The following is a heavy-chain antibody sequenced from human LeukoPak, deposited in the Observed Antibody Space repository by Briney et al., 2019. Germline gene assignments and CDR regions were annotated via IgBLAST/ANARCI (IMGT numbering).Heavy chain of an antibody. CDR2: ISSSGSTI. CDR3: ARGAVVVPAAI. D-gene: IGHD2-2*01. J-gene: IGHJ4*02. CDR1: GFTFRTSG. Sequence: GGSLRLSCAASGFTFRTSGMHWVRQAPGKGLEWVSYISSSGSTIYYADSVKGRFTISRDNAKNSLYLQMNSLRAEDTAVYYCARGAVVVPAAIWGQGTLVTVSS. V-gene: IGHV3-48*04.